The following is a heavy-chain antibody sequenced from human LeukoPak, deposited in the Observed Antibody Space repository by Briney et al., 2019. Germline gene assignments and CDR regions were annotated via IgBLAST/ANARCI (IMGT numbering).Heavy chain of an antibody. CDR3: AKGTRYSTSSGMDV. CDR2: ISGSGGST. CDR1: GFTLSSYA. Sequence: GGSLRLSCAASGFTLSSYAMSWVRQAPGKGLEWVSAISGSGGSTYYADSVKGRFTISRDNSKNTLYLQMNSLRAEDTAVYYCAKGTRYSTSSGMDVWGQGTTVTVSS. V-gene: IGHV3-23*01. J-gene: IGHJ6*02. D-gene: IGHD6-6*01.